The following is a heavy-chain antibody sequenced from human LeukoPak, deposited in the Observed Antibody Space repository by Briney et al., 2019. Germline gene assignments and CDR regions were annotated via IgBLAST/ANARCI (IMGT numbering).Heavy chain of an antibody. CDR2: IYYSGST. V-gene: IGHV4-59*01. CDR1: GGSICSYY. J-gene: IGHJ6*02. D-gene: IGHD2-15*01. Sequence: PSETLSLTCTVSGGSICSYYWSWIRQPPGKGLEWIGYIYYSGSTNYNPSLKSRVTISVDTSKNQFSLKLGSVTAADTAVYYCARTAGWSDYYGMDVWGQGTTVTVSS. CDR3: ARTAGWSDYYGMDV.